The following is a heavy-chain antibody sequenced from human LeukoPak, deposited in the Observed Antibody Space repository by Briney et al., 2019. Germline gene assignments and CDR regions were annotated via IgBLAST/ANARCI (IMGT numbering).Heavy chain of an antibody. Sequence: GESLKISCKGSGYSFTSYWISLVRQMPGKGLEWMGRIDPSDSYTNYSPSFQGHVTISADKSISTAYLQWSSLKASDTAMYYCASQRWLQFVFDYWGQGTLVTVSS. CDR1: GYSFTSYW. V-gene: IGHV5-10-1*01. J-gene: IGHJ4*02. D-gene: IGHD5-24*01. CDR3: ASQRWLQFVFDY. CDR2: IDPSDSYT.